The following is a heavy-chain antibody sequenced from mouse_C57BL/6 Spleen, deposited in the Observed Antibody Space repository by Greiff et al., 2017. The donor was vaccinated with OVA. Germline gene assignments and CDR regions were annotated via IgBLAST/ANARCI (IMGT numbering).Heavy chain of an antibody. CDR3: ARRDSSGYVFYYFDY. D-gene: IGHD3-2*02. Sequence: QVQLQQSGAELVMPGASVKLSCKASGYTFTSYWMHWVKQRPGQGLEWIGEIDPSDSYTNYNQKFKGKSTLTVDKSSSTAYMQLSSLTSEDSAVYYCARRDSSGYVFYYFDYWGQGTTLTVSS. V-gene: IGHV1-69*01. CDR1: GYTFTSYW. J-gene: IGHJ2*01. CDR2: IDPSDSYT.